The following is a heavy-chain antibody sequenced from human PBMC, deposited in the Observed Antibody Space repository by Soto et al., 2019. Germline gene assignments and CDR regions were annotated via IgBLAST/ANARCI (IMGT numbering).Heavy chain of an antibody. D-gene: IGHD3-22*01. CDR3: ARDSMIVVVITAFDI. V-gene: IGHV3-7*01. CDR1: GFTFSSYW. CDR2: INQDGSDK. J-gene: IGHJ3*02. Sequence: LRLSCAASGFTFSSYWMSWVRQAPGKGLEWVANINQDGSDKYYVDSVKGRFTISRDNAKNSLYLQMNSLRAEDTAVYYCARDSMIVVVITAFDIWGQGTMVTLSS.